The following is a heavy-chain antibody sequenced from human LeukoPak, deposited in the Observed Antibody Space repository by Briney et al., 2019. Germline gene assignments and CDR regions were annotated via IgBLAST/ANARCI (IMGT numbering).Heavy chain of an antibody. V-gene: IGHV3-74*01. CDR1: GFTFSSYW. Sequence: GGSLRLSCAASGFTFSSYWVHWVRQAPGKGLVWVSRINGDGSSTSYADSVQGRFTISRDNAKNTLYLQMTSLRVEDTAVYYCAAVVRSGSPFDYWGQGTLVTVSS. CDR2: INGDGSST. CDR3: AAVVRSGSPFDY. J-gene: IGHJ4*02. D-gene: IGHD6-25*01.